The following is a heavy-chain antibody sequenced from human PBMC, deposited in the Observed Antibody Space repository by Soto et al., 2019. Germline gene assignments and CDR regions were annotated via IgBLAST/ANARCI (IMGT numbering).Heavy chain of an antibody. CDR2: INHSGST. J-gene: IGHJ6*02. CDR3: ARGPGGDYYYYYGMDV. CDR1: GGSFSGYY. D-gene: IGHD2-21*02. Sequence: SETLSLACAVYGGSFSGYYWSWIRQPPGKGLEWIGEINHSGSTNYNPSLKSRVTISVDTSKNQFSLKLSSVTAADTAVYYCARGPGGDYYYYYGMDVWGQATTVTVSS. V-gene: IGHV4-34*01.